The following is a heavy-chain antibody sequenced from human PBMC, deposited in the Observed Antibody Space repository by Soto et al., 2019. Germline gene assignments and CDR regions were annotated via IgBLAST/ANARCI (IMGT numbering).Heavy chain of an antibody. CDR2: IKNDPKSYIT. V-gene: IGHV3-72*01. D-gene: IGHD3-3*01. J-gene: IGHJ1*01. Sequence: EVQLVESGGDLVQPGGSLRLSCVASGFRLSDHFIDWVRQAAGKGLEWVGRIKNDPKSYITDYAESVKGRFTISRDDSKNSLFLQMNSLITEDTASYYCADLKWSRSYLPGGQGTLVTVSS. CDR1: GFRLSDHF. CDR3: ADLKWSRSYLP.